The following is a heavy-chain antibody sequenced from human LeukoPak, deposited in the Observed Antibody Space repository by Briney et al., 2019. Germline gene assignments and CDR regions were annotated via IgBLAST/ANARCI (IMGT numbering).Heavy chain of an antibody. J-gene: IGHJ6*02. CDR2: ISYDGSNK. CDR3: AKDQSGSAYYYYGMDV. Sequence: HSGGSLRLSCAASGFTFSSYAMHWVRQAPGKGLEWVAVISYDGSNKYYADSVKGRFTISRDNSKNTLYLQMNSLRAEDTAVYYCAKDQSGSAYYYYGMDVWGQGTTVTVSS. V-gene: IGHV3-30*04. D-gene: IGHD3-10*01. CDR1: GFTFSSYA.